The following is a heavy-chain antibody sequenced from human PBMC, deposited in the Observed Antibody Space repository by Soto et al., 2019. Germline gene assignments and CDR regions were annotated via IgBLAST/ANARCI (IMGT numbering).Heavy chain of an antibody. J-gene: IGHJ4*03. CDR2: IYYSGST. V-gene: IGHV4-59*08. D-gene: IGHD4-17*01. Sequence: PSETLSLTCTVSGGSICSYFGSLTRQHTGKGLEWIGYIYYSGSTNYNPSIKSRVTISVDTSKNQFSLKLSSVTAADTAVYYCASQQDYGDWVRGVSYWGQGTLGTVSS. CDR3: ASQQDYGDWVRGVSY. CDR1: GGSICSYF.